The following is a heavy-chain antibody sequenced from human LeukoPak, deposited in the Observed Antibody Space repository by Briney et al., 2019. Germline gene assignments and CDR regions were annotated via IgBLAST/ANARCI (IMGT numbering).Heavy chain of an antibody. Sequence: SGTLSLTCTVSGGSISSSSHYWGWIRQPPGKGLEWIGSIYYSGNTYYNPSLKSRVTISVDTSKNQFSLKLSSVTAADTAVYHCARHRYGSGYSAFDYWGQGTLVTVSS. CDR2: IYYSGNT. CDR1: GGSISSSSHY. J-gene: IGHJ4*02. V-gene: IGHV4-39*01. D-gene: IGHD3-22*01. CDR3: ARHRYGSGYSAFDY.